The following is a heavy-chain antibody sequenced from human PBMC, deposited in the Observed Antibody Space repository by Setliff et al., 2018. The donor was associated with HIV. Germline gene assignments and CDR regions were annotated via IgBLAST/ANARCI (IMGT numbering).Heavy chain of an antibody. CDR3: AKDPTSHWGYYMDL. D-gene: IGHD7-27*01. CDR2: ISYDGRNK. CDR1: GDSISRNY. Sequence: LSLTCAVSGDSISRNYWWSWVRQSPGKGLEWVAVISYDGRNKYYADSVKGRLTISRDNSKNTLNLQMNSLRPEDTAVYHCAKDPTSHWGYYMDLWGEGTTVTVSS. J-gene: IGHJ6*03. V-gene: IGHV3-30*18.